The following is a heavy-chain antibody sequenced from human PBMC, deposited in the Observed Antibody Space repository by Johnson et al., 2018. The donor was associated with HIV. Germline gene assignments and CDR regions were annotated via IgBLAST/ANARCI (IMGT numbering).Heavy chain of an antibody. CDR1: GFTFDDYG. CDR3: ARDPFHYYDSSGYAGGAFDI. V-gene: IGHV3-20*04. CDR2: INWNGGST. Sequence: VQLVESGGGLVQPGGSLRLSCAAPGFTFDDYGMSWVRQAPGKGLEWVSGINWNGGSTGYADSVKGRCTISRYNAKNSLYLQMNSLRAEDTAVYYCARDPFHYYDSSGYAGGAFDIWGQGTMVTVSS. D-gene: IGHD3-22*01. J-gene: IGHJ3*02.